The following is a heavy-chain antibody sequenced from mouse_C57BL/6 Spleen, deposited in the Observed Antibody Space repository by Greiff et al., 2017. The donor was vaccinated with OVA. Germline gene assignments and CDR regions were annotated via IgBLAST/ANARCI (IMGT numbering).Heavy chain of an antibody. J-gene: IGHJ4*01. CDR3: ARETY. Sequence: QVQLQQSGAELVRPGTSVKLSCKASGYTFTSYWMHWVKQRPGQGLEWIGVIDPSDSYTNYNQKFKGKATLTVDTSSSTAYMQLSSLTSEDSAVYYCARETYWGQGTSVTVSS. V-gene: IGHV1-59*01. CDR1: GYTFTSYW. CDR2: IDPSDSYT.